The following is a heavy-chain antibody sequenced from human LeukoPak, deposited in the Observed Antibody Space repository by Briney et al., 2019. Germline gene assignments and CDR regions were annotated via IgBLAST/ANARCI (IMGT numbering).Heavy chain of an antibody. CDR2: IYYSGST. J-gene: IGHJ3*02. CDR1: GGSISSYY. D-gene: IGHD6-19*01. V-gene: IGHV4-59*12. CDR3: ARDRLVGGDAFDI. Sequence: PSETLSLTCTVSGGSISSYYWSWIRQPPGKGLEWIGYIYYSGSTNYNPSLKSRVTISVDTSKNQFSLKLSSVTPEDTAVYYCARDRLVGGDAFDIWGQGTMVTVSS.